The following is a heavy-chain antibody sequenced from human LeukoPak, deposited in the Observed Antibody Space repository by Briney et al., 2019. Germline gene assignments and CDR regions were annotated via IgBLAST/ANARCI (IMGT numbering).Heavy chain of an antibody. CDR1: GFTLDDYA. V-gene: IGHV3-43D*03. CDR3: AKDIYLGASGSLLEFDY. Sequence: PGGSLRLSCAASGFTLDDYAMHWVRQAPGKGLEWVSLISWDSGITSYADSVKARFTISRDNSKNSLYLQMNSLRAEDTALYYCAKDIYLGASGSLLEFDYWGQGTLVTVSS. CDR2: ISWDSGIT. D-gene: IGHD3-16*01. J-gene: IGHJ4*02.